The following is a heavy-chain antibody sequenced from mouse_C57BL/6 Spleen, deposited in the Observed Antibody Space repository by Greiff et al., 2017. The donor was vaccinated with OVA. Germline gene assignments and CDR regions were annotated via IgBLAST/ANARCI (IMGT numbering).Heavy chain of an antibody. CDR3: ARDGTGTGAMDY. CDR2: IYPGSGNT. V-gene: IGHV1-76*01. D-gene: IGHD4-1*01. CDR1: GYTFTDYY. Sequence: QVQLKQSGAELVRPGASVKLSCKASGYTFTDYYINWVKQRPGQGLEWIARIYPGSGNTYYNEKFKGKATLTAEKSSSTAYMQLSSLTSEDSAVYFCARDGTGTGAMDYWGQGTSVTVSS. J-gene: IGHJ4*01.